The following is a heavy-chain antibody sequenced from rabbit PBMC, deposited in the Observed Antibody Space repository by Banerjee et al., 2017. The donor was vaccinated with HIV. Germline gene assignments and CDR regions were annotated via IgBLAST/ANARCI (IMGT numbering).Heavy chain of an antibody. J-gene: IGHJ6*01. V-gene: IGHV1S45*01. CDR1: GFSFSNKYV. CDR3: ARDPADGYGGCDL. D-gene: IGHD6-1*01. Sequence: QQQLEESGGGLVKPEGSLTLSCTASGFSFSNKYVMCWVRQAPGKGLEWIACIYAGSSDNTYYASWAKGRFTISKTSSTTVTLQMTSLTAADTATYFCARDPADGYGGCDLWGPGTLVTVS. CDR2: IYAGSSDNT.